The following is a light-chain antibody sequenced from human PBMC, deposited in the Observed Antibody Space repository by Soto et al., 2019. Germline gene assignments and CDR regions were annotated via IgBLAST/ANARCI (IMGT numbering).Light chain of an antibody. J-gene: IGKJ5*01. Sequence: DIQLTQSPSFVSASVGERVTSTCRASRDISRYLAWYQQKPGEAPKLLISAASTLQSGVPSRFSGSGSGTEFTLTVSYLLPEDFATYYCQQLYSYSSFGQGTRLENK. CDR2: AAS. CDR1: RDISRY. V-gene: IGKV1-9*01. CDR3: QQLYSYSS.